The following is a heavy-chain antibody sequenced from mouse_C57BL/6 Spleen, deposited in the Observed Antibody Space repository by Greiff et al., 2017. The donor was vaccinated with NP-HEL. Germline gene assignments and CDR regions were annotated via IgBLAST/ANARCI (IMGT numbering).Heavy chain of an antibody. CDR3: ERGGNDGYSGTTLGY. V-gene: IGHV1-82*01. CDR1: GYAFSSSW. Sequence: QVQLQQSGPELVKPGASVKISCKASGYAFSSSWMNWVKQRPGKGLEWIGRISPGDGDTNYNGKFKGKATLTADKSSSTAYMQLSSLTSETSAVYFCERGGNDGYSGTTLGYWGQGTTLTVSS. J-gene: IGHJ2*01. D-gene: IGHD2-3*01. CDR2: ISPGDGDT.